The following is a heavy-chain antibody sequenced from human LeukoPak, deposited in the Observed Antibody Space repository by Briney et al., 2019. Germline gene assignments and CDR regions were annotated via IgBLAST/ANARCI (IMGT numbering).Heavy chain of an antibody. J-gene: IGHJ4*02. V-gene: IGHV3-72*01. CDR2: TGNKANSFTT. CDR3: ARGDDYNRRSFDY. CDR1: GFTFNDHY. Sequence: VGSLRLSCAASGFTFNDHYMDWVRQAPGKGLEWVGRTGNKANSFTTEYATSVRGRFTISRDDSKNSLYLQMNSLKTEDTAVYYCARGDDYNRRSFDYWGQGTLVTVSS. D-gene: IGHD5-24*01.